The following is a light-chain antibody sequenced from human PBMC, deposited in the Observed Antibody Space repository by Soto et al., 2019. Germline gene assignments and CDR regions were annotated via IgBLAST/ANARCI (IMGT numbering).Light chain of an antibody. V-gene: IGLV4-69*01. CDR3: QTWAPDIEV. Sequence: QPVLTQSPSASASLGASVKLTCTLSTGHSSYAIAWHQQQPEKGPRYLMNLNSDGSHSKGDGIPDRFSGSSSGAERYLTISALQSGDEADYYCQTWAPDIEVFGGGTKLTVL. CDR1: TGHSSYA. CDR2: LNSDGSH. J-gene: IGLJ3*02.